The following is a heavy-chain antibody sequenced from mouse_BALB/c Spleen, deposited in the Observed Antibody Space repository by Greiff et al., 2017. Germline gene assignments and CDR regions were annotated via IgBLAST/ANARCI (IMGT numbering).Heavy chain of an antibody. CDR1: GFSLTDYG. V-gene: IGHV2-6-5*01. CDR3: AKGGNYPYAMDY. J-gene: IGHJ4*01. CDR2: IWGGGST. Sequence: VKVVESGPGLVAPSQSLSITCTVSGFSLTDYGVSWIRQPPGKGLEWLGVIWGGGSTYYNSALKSRLSISKDNSKSQVFLKMNSLQTDDTAMYYCAKGGNYPYAMDYWGQGTSVTVSS. D-gene: IGHD2-1*01.